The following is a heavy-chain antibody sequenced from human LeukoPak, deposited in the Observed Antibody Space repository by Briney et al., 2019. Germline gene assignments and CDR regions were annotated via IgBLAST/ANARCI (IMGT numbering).Heavy chain of an antibody. CDR1: GFTVSDNY. J-gene: IGHJ4*02. CDR2: IYSGGST. D-gene: IGHD3-10*01. CDR3: ARDHYGGLDY. V-gene: IGHV3-53*01. Sequence: PGGYLRLSCAASGFTVSDNYMNWVRQAPGKGLEWVSVIYSGGSTNYADSVKGRFTISRDNRKNTLYLQMNSLRAEDTAIYYCARDHYGGLDYWGQGTLVTVSS.